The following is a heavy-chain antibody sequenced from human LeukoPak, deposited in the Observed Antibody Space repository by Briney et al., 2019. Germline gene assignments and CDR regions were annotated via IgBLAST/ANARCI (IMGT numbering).Heavy chain of an antibody. CDR2: INPSGGTT. CDR1: GYALTRYD. CDR3: ARVGVVGYFYYMDV. Sequence: ASVTLSFTSSGYALTRYDMHWVRQAPGQGLEWMGIINPSGGTTTYAQKFKGRITMTRDTFTGTVYMEVNSLRSEDTAVYYCARVGVVGYFYYMDVWGKGTTVTVSS. J-gene: IGHJ6*03. V-gene: IGHV1-46*01. D-gene: IGHD3-10*01.